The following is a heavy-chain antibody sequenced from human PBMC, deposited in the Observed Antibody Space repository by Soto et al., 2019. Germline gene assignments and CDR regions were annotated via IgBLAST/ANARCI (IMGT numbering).Heavy chain of an antibody. CDR1: GFTINNAW. V-gene: IGHV3-15*07. Sequence: EVQLVESGGGLVKPGGSLGLSCAASGFTINNAWMHWVRQAPGKGLEWVGRIKSKADGETTDYAEPVKGRFTISRDDSKTTLYLQLTSLPTEDTAVYYCKTYYDSWGGHTPLWGQGTLVTVSS. D-gene: IGHD3-3*01. CDR3: KTYYDSWGGHTPL. CDR2: IKSKADGETT. J-gene: IGHJ4*02.